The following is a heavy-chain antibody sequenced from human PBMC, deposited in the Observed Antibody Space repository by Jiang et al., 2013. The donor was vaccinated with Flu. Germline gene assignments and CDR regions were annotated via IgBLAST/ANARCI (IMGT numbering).Heavy chain of an antibody. J-gene: IGHJ4*02. CDR3: ARYTTVGYFDH. CDR1: DGSVNNRDYY. CDR2: IYHTGST. Sequence: GLVKPSETLSLTCTVSDGSVNNRDYYWSWIRQHPGKSLEWVAYIYHTGSTYYNPSLESRLTISLDTSKSQFSLKLTSVTAADSALYYCARYTTVGYFDHWGQGALVTVSS. D-gene: IGHD4-23*01. V-gene: IGHV4-31*03.